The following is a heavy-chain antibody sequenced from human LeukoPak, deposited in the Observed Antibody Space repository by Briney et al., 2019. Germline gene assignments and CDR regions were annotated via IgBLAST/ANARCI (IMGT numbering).Heavy chain of an antibody. Sequence: GSLRLSCAGSGYSFRSHSMNWVRQAPGKELEWVSSISSISHYIYYADSVKGRFTISRDNAKNSLYLQMNSLRAEDTALYYCTRDYYDSSGLPFDYWGQGTLVTVSS. V-gene: IGHV3-21*01. CDR3: TRDYYDSSGLPFDY. CDR1: GYSFRSHS. CDR2: ISSISHYI. D-gene: IGHD3-22*01. J-gene: IGHJ4*02.